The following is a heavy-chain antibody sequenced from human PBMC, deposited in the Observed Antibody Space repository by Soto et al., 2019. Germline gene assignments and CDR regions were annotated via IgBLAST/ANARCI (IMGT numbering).Heavy chain of an antibody. CDR2: IGTAGDT. Sequence: PGGSLRLSCAASGFTFSSYDMHWVRQATGKGLEWVSAIGTAGDTYYPGSVKGRFTISRENAKNSLYLQMNSLRAGDTAVYYCARSSPSSLGELSTVFDYWGQGTLVTVSS. CDR1: GFTFSSYD. V-gene: IGHV3-13*01. D-gene: IGHD3-16*02. CDR3: ARSSPSSLGELSTVFDY. J-gene: IGHJ4*02.